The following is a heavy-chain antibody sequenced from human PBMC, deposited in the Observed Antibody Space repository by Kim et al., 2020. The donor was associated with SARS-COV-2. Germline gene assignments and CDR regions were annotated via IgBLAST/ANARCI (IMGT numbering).Heavy chain of an antibody. CDR1: GYSFTSYW. CDR2: IYPGDSDT. CDR3: ARQNSGYGGWYYYYYMDV. J-gene: IGHJ6*03. D-gene: IGHD5-12*01. Sequence: GESLKISCKGSGYSFTSYWIGWVRQMPGKGLEWMGIIYPGDSDTRYSPSFQGQVTISADKSISTAYLQWSSLRASDTAMYYCARQNSGYGGWYYYYYMDVWGKGITVTVSS. V-gene: IGHV5-51*01.